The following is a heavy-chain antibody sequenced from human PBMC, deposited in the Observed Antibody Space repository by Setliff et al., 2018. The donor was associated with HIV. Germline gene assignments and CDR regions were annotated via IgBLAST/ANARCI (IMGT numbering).Heavy chain of an antibody. CDR1: GGSFSGYY. J-gene: IGHJ4*02. D-gene: IGHD3-22*01. CDR3: ERLTTTYYYDSSAYYHPV. V-gene: IGHV4-34*01. Sequence: KTSETLSLTCAVYGGSFSGYYWSWIRHPPGKGLEWIGEINHSGSTNYNPSLKSRVTISVDTSKNQFSLKLSSVTAADTAVFYCERLTTTYYYDSSAYYHPVWGQGTLVTVSS. CDR2: INHSGST.